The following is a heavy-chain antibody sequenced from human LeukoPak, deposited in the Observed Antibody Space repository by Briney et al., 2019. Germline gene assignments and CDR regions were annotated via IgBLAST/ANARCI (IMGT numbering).Heavy chain of an antibody. CDR2: IRSSGDST. V-gene: IGHV3-23*01. D-gene: IGHD2-15*01. J-gene: IGHJ1*01. Sequence: GGSLRLSCAASGFRFSTYAMSWVRQAPGKGLEWVSSIRSSGDSTYYADAVKGRFTISRDNSKNTLYLQMNSLRAEDTAVYYCVEDVVVIVAAKPGIWGQGTLVAVSS. CDR1: GFRFSTYA. CDR3: VEDVVVIVAAKPGI.